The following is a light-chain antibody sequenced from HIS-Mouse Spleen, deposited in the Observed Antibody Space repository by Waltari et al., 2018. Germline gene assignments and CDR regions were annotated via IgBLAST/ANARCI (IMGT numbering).Light chain of an antibody. J-gene: IGLJ2*01. CDR2: RNN. CDR3: AAGDDSLSGV. CDR1: SSHIGSNY. V-gene: IGLV1-47*01. Sequence: QSVLTQPPSASGTPGQRVTISCSGSSSHIGSNYVYWYQQLPGTAPKLLIYRNNERPSGVPDRFSGSKSGTSASRAISGLRSEDEADYYCAAGDDSLSGVFGGGTKLTVL.